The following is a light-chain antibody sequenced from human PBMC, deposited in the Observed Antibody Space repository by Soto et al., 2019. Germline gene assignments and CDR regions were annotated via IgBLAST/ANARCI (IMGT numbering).Light chain of an antibody. J-gene: IGKJ2*01. Sequence: DIQMTQSPSSLSASVGDRVTITCRASQGISHYLAWYQQKPGKVPKLLIYAASTLQSGVPSRFTGSGSGTDFTLTISSPQPEDVATSYCQKYNRAPHTFGQGTKLEI. CDR1: QGISHY. V-gene: IGKV1-27*01. CDR3: QKYNRAPHT. CDR2: AAS.